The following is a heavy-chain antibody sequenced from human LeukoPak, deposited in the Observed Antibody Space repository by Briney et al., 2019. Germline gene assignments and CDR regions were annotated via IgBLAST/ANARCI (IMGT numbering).Heavy chain of an antibody. D-gene: IGHD1-1*01. CDR1: GGSIGSSDYY. J-gene: IGHJ6*02. CDR2: IFYSGST. Sequence: SQTLSFTCTVSGGSIGSSDYYWSWIRQPPGKGLEWIGYIFYSGSTHCNPSLRSRVTISVDTSKNQFSLRLSSVTAADTAVYYCARDSVAAIGTGYHYYGMDVWGQGTTVTVSS. V-gene: IGHV4-30-4*01. CDR3: ARDSVAAIGTGYHYYGMDV.